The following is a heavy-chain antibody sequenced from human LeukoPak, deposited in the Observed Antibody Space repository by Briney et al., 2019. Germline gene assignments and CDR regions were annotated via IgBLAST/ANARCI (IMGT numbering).Heavy chain of an antibody. CDR1: GFTVNGKY. V-gene: IGHV3-66*02. D-gene: IGHD2-8*01. J-gene: IGHJ4*02. CDR2: IYSTGST. CDR3: ARHLRVYAFDY. Sequence: GGSLRLSCAASGFTVNGKYMSWVRQAPGKGLEWDSVIYSTGSTYYADYVKGRFTVSRDTSSNTVYLQMNSLTAEDTAVYYCARHLRVYAFDYWGQGTLVTVSS.